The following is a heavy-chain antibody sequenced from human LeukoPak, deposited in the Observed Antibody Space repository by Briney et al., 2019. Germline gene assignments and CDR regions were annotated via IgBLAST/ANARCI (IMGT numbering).Heavy chain of an antibody. J-gene: IGHJ4*02. CDR1: GFSFSTYW. D-gene: IGHD6-13*01. CDR2: IKQDGSEK. V-gene: IGHV3-7*01. Sequence: GGSLRLSCAASGFSFSTYWMSWVRQAPGKGLEWVANIKQDGSEKYYVDSVKGRFTISRDNAKNSLYLQMNSLRAEDTAVYYCATDLGSSRPNFWGQGILVTVSS. CDR3: ATDLGSSRPNF.